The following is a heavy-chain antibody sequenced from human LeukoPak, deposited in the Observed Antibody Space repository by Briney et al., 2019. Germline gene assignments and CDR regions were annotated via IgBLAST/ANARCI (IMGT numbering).Heavy chain of an antibody. D-gene: IGHD2-2*01. V-gene: IGHV3-23*01. CDR1: GFTFSSYD. Sequence: AGGSLRLSCAASGFTFSSYDMSWARQAPGKGLEWVSSITLSGANTFYADSVMGRFTISRDNSKNTLYLQMNSLRAEDTAVYFCAKRGNPAVGHHYLDVWGKGTTVSVSS. CDR2: ITLSGANT. J-gene: IGHJ6*03. CDR3: AKRGNPAVGHHYLDV.